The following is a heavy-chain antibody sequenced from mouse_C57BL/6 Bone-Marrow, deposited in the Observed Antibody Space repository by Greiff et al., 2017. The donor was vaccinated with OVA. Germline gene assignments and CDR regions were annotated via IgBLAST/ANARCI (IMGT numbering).Heavy chain of an antibody. Sequence: QVQLQQPGAELVKPGASVKLSCKASGYTFTSYWMHWVKQRPGQGLAWIGMIHPNSGSTNYNEKFKSKATLTVDKASSTAYMQLSSLTSEDSAVYYCARSDGYYFDYWGQGTTLTVSS. CDR3: ARSDGYYFDY. CDR2: IHPNSGST. J-gene: IGHJ2*01. D-gene: IGHD2-3*01. V-gene: IGHV1-64*01. CDR1: GYTFTSYW.